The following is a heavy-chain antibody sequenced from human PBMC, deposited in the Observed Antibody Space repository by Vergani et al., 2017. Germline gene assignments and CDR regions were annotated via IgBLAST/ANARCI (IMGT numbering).Heavy chain of an antibody. Sequence: QVQLVQSGAEVKKPGSSVKVSCKASGATFRSNTISWVRQVPGQGLEWMGRISVYNGNTNYAQGLQGRVTMTTDTSTSTAYMELRSLTSDDTAVYYCAKGGVSYDIFGGDKYYYYGLDVWGQGTTVTVSS. J-gene: IGHJ6*02. CDR2: ISVYNGNT. CDR1: GATFRSNT. D-gene: IGHD3-9*01. V-gene: IGHV1-18*01. CDR3: AKGGVSYDIFGGDKYYYYGLDV.